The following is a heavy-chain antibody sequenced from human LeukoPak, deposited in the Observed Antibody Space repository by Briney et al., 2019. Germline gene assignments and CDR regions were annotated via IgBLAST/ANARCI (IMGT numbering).Heavy chain of an antibody. CDR3: ARAKYSYGKGHDY. CDR1: GFPFSRYA. CDR2: ISYDGSNK. Sequence: GGSLRLSCAASGFPFSRYAMHWVRQAPGKGLEWVAVISYDGSNKYYADSVKGRFTISRDNSKNTLYLQMNSLRAEDTAVYYCARAKYSYGKGHDYWGQGTLVTVSS. J-gene: IGHJ4*02. V-gene: IGHV3-30-3*01. D-gene: IGHD5-18*01.